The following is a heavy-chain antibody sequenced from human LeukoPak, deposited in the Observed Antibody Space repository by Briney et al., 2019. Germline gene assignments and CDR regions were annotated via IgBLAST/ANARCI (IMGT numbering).Heavy chain of an antibody. Sequence: PGGSLRLSCAASGFTFDDYAMHWVRQAPGKGLEWVSFISWDGGSTYYADSVKGRFTISRDNSKNSLYLQMNSLRAEDTALYYCAKGHYYYDSSGYYYVNGMDYWGQGTLVTVSS. CDR2: ISWDGGST. CDR1: GFTFDDYA. CDR3: AKGHYYYDSSGYYYVNGMDY. D-gene: IGHD3-22*01. V-gene: IGHV3-43D*04. J-gene: IGHJ4*02.